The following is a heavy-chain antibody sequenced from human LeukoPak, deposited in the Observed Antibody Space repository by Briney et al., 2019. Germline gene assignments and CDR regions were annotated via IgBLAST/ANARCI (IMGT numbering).Heavy chain of an antibody. CDR1: GGSISSYY. CDR3: ARSSGWYNYFDY. CDR2: IYYSGST. J-gene: IGHJ4*02. Sequence: SETLSLTCTVSGGSISSYYWSWIRQPPGKGLEWIGYIYYSGSTDYNPSLKSRVTMSVDTSKNQFSLKLSSVTAADTAVYYCARSSGWYNYFDYWGQGTLVTVSS. D-gene: IGHD6-19*01. V-gene: IGHV4-59*12.